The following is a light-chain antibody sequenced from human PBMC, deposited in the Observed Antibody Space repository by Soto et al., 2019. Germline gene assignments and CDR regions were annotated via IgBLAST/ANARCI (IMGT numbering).Light chain of an antibody. Sequence: IGLTQSASTLSLSPGERATLSCRASQSVSSYLAWYQQKPGQAPRLLIYDASNRATGIPARFSGSGSGTDFTLTISSLEPEDFAVYYCQQRSNWPRTFGQGTKVDIK. V-gene: IGKV3-11*01. CDR3: QQRSNWPRT. CDR2: DAS. CDR1: QSVSSY. J-gene: IGKJ1*01.